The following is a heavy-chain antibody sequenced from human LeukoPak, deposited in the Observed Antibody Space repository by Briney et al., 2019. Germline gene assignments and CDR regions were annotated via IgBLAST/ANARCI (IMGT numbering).Heavy chain of an antibody. V-gene: IGHV4-59*01. Sequence: SETLSLTCTVSGGSISSYYWSWIRQPPGKGLEWIGYIYYSGSTNYNPSLKSRVAISVDTSKNQFSLKLTSLTAADTAVYYCARAGVSSGYWSLWGQGTLVTVSS. CDR1: GGSISSYY. CDR2: IYYSGST. CDR3: ARAGVSSGYWSL. J-gene: IGHJ4*02. D-gene: IGHD3-22*01.